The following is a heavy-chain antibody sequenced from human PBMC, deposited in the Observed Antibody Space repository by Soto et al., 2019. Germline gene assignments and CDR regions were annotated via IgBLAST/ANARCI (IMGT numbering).Heavy chain of an antibody. J-gene: IGHJ5*02. D-gene: IGHD3-22*01. Sequence: SDTLSLTCTVSGGSISSYYWTWIRQPPGKGLEWIGYIYYSGSTNYNPSLKSRVTISVDTSKNQFSLKLSSVTAEDTAVYYCARGSLPDGLYASSGNWFDPWGQGTWVSVS. CDR3: ARGSLPDGLYASSGNWFDP. V-gene: IGHV4-59*01. CDR1: GGSISSYY. CDR2: IYYSGST.